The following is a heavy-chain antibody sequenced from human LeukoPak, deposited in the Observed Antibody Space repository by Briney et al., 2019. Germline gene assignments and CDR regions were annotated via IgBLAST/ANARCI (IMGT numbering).Heavy chain of an antibody. J-gene: IGHJ4*02. CDR3: ARSMVGATRFDY. CDR2: IYYSGST. V-gene: IGHV4-59*01. CDR1: LGSLISYY. D-gene: IGHD1-26*01. Sequence: SETLSLTCVLPLGSLISYYWSCVWQPPGKGLEWIGYIYYSGSTNYDPSLKSRDTISVDTTKTQFSLKLSSVTAADTAVYYCARSMVGATRFDYWGQGNLVTVSS.